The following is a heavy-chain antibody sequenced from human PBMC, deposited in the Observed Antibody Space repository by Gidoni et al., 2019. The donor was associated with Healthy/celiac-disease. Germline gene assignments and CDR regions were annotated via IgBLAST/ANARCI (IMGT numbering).Heavy chain of an antibody. V-gene: IGHV1-24*01. CDR3: ATDPGYSSGWSY. CDR2: FDPEDGET. Sequence: QVQLVQSGAEVKKPGASVKVSCKVSGYTLTELSMHWVRQAPGNGLEWMGGFDPEDGETIYAQKFQRRVTMTEDTSTDTAYMELSSLRSEDTAVYYCATDPGYSSGWSYWGQVTLVTVSS. J-gene: IGHJ4*02. D-gene: IGHD6-19*01. CDR1: GYTLTELS.